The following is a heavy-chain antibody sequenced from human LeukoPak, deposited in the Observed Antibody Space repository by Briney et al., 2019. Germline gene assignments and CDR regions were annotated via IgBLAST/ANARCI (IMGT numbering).Heavy chain of an antibody. J-gene: IGHJ4*02. CDR1: GFTFSSYA. Sequence: GGSLRLSCAASGFTFSSYAMHWVRQAPGKGLEWVAVISYDGSNKYYADSVKGRFTISRDNSKNTLYLQMNSLRAEDTAVYYCARGHSSSLDYWGRGTLVTVSS. CDR2: ISYDGSNK. D-gene: IGHD6-13*01. V-gene: IGHV3-30-3*01. CDR3: ARGHSSSLDY.